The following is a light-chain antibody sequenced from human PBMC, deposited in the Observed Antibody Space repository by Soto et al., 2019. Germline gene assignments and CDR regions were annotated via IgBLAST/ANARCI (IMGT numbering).Light chain of an antibody. CDR1: SSNIGAGYD. J-gene: IGLJ2*01. V-gene: IGLV1-40*01. CDR2: GNS. Sequence: VLTQPPSASGAPGQRVTISCTGSSSNIGAGYDVHWYQQLPGTAPKLLIYGNSNRPSGVPDRFSGSKSGTSASLAITGLQAEDEADYYCQSYDSSLSGVVFGGGTKLTVL. CDR3: QSYDSSLSGVV.